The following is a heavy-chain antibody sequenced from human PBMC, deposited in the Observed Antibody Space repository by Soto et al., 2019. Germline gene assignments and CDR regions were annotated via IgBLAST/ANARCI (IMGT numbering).Heavy chain of an antibody. CDR1: GGSISSGCYY. Sequence: QVQLQESGPGLVKPSQTLSLTCTVSGGSISSGCYYWSWIRQHPGKGLEWIGYIYYSGSTYYNPSLKSRVTISVDTSQNQFSLKLSSVTAADTAVYYCARGEAYGNFDYWGQGTLVTVSS. CDR3: ARGEAYGNFDY. V-gene: IGHV4-31*03. D-gene: IGHD4-17*01. J-gene: IGHJ4*02. CDR2: IYYSGST.